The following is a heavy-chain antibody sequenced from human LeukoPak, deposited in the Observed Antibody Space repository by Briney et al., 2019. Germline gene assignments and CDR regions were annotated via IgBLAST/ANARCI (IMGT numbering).Heavy chain of an antibody. J-gene: IGHJ6*03. CDR2: IYYSGST. V-gene: IGHV4-39*07. CDR3: ARGRYGDYVDYYYYYYMDV. Sequence: SETLSLTCTVTGGFISSSRYYWGWIRQPPGKGLEWIGSIYYSGSTNYNPSLKSRVTISVDTSKNQFSLKLSSVTAADTAVYYCARGRYGDYVDYYYYYYMDVWGKGTTVTVSS. D-gene: IGHD4-17*01. CDR1: GGFISSSRYY.